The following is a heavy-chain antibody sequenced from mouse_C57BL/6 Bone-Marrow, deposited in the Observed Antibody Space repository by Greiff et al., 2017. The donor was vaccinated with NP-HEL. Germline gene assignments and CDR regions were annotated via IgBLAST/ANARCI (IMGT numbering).Heavy chain of an antibody. J-gene: IGHJ2*01. CDR2: ISYDGSN. CDR3: ATPTGNYFDY. Sequence: EVQLVESGPGLVKPSQSLSLTCSVTGYSITSGYYWNWIRQFPGNKLEWMGYISYDGSNNYNPSLKNRISITRDTSKNQFFLKLHSVTTEDTATYYCATPTGNYFDYWGQGTTLTVSS. D-gene: IGHD1-1*01. CDR1: GYSITSGYY. V-gene: IGHV3-6*01.